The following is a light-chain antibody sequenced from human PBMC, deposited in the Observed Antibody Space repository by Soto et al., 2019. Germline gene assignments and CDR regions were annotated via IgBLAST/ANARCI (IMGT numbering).Light chain of an antibody. J-gene: IGKJ3*01. V-gene: IGKV3-15*01. Sequence: EILMTQSPATLSVSPGERATLSCRASQSVGSNLAWYQQKPGQAPRLLIYGASTRANGIPARFSGTGSGTEFTLTISSLQSDDFALYYCQQYTKWPRFGPGTKVDIK. CDR2: GAS. CDR3: QQYTKWPR. CDR1: QSVGSN.